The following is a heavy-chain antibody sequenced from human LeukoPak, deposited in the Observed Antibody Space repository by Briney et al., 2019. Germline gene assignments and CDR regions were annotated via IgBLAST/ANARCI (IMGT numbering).Heavy chain of an antibody. CDR1: GGSFSGNY. J-gene: IGHJ4*02. CDR2: IFYTGST. CDR3: ARHRTNNYGSGTPFDN. D-gene: IGHD3-10*01. Sequence: SETLSLTCAVYGGSFSGNYWSWIRQPPGKGLEWIGYIFYTGSTNYNPSLQSRVTILLDTSKNHFSLKLTSVSAADTAVYYCARHRTNNYGSGTPFDNWGQGTLVTVSS. V-gene: IGHV4-59*08.